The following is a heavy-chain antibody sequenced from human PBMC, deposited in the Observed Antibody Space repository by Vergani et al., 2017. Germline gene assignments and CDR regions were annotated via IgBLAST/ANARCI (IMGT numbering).Heavy chain of an antibody. CDR1: GFTFSSYW. V-gene: IGHV3-7*03. Sequence: EVQLVESGGGLVQPGGSLRLSCAASGFTFSSYWMRWVRQAPGKGLEWVANIKQDGSEKYYVDSVKGRFTISRDNAKNSLYLQMNSLRAEDTAVYYCARAYYDFWSGYYRDAFDIWGQGTMVTVSS. J-gene: IGHJ3*02. CDR3: ARAYYDFWSGYYRDAFDI. D-gene: IGHD3-3*01. CDR2: IKQDGSEK.